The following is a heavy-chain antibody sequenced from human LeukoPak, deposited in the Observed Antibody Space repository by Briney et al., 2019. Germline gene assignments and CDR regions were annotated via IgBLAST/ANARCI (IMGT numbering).Heavy chain of an antibody. CDR2: ISGYDGNT. Sequence: GASVKVSCKASGYTFSRFGISWVRHAPGQGLEWMGWISGYDGNTNYPQRLQGRVTMTTDTSTSTAYMELRNLRSDDTAVYYCARESSNGWFDPWGQGTLVTVSS. CDR1: GYTFSRFG. CDR3: ARESSNGWFDP. D-gene: IGHD2-8*01. V-gene: IGHV1-18*01. J-gene: IGHJ5*02.